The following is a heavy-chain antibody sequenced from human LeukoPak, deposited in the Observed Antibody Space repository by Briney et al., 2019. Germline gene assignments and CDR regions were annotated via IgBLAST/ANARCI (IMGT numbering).Heavy chain of an antibody. Sequence: ASVKVSCKASGYTFTGYYMHWVRQAPGQGLEWMGWINPNSGGTNYAQKFQGRVTMTRDTPISTAYMELSRLRSDDTAVYYCARDLWEQWLAPSGNWFDPWGQGTLVTVSP. CDR3: ARDLWEQWLAPSGNWFDP. CDR1: GYTFTGYY. V-gene: IGHV1-2*02. D-gene: IGHD6-19*01. CDR2: INPNSGGT. J-gene: IGHJ5*02.